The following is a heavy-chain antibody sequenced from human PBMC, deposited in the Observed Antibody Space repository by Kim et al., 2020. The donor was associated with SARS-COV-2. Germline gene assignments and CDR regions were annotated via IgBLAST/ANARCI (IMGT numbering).Heavy chain of an antibody. CDR2: IDPSDSYT. CDR1: GYSFTSYW. V-gene: IGHV5-10-1*01. J-gene: IGHJ6*02. Sequence: GESLKISCKGSGYSFTSYWISWVRQMPGKGLEWMGRIDPSDSYTNYSPSFQGHVTISADKSISTAYLQWSSLKASDTAMYYCARHLWRPVLEYSSSSAYGMAVWGQGTTVTVSS. D-gene: IGHD6-6*01. CDR3: ARHLWRPVLEYSSSSAYGMAV.